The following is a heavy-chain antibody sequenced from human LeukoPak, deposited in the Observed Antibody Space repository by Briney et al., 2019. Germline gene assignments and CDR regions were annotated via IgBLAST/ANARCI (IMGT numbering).Heavy chain of an antibody. J-gene: IGHJ4*02. V-gene: IGHV4-59*01. CDR2: IYYSGST. Sequence: SETLSLTCTVSGGSISSYYWSWIRQPPGKGLEWIGYIYYSGSTNYNPSLKSRVTISVDTSENQFSLKLSSVTAADTAVYYCARGSVLREGIFDYWGQGTLVTVSS. CDR1: GGSISSYY. CDR3: ARGSVLREGIFDY. D-gene: IGHD2/OR15-2a*01.